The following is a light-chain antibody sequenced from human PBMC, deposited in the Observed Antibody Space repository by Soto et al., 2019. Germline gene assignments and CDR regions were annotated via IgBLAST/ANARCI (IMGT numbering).Light chain of an antibody. CDR2: RAF. CDR1: LSVSSD. V-gene: IGKV3-15*01. CDR3: QQYKSWPPIS. Sequence: EMVMTQSPATLSLSPGERATLSCRASLSVSSDLAWYRQKPGQAPRLLIYRAFTRATGVPDRFSGTGSGTEFTLTISSLKSEDYAVYYCQQYKSWPPISFGQGTLLEIK. J-gene: IGKJ5*01.